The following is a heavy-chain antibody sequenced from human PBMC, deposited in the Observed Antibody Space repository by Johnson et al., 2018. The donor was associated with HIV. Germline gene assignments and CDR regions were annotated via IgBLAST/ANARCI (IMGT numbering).Heavy chain of an antibody. J-gene: IGHJ3*02. CDR3: ARDGLAGDAFDI. V-gene: IGHV3-23*01. Sequence: YAMSWVRQAPGKGLEWVSAISGSGGSTSYADSVKGRFTISRDNAKNTLDLHMNSLRGEDTAVYYCARDGLAGDAFDIWGQGTMVTVSS. CDR2: ISGSGGST. CDR1: YA. D-gene: IGHD6-19*01.